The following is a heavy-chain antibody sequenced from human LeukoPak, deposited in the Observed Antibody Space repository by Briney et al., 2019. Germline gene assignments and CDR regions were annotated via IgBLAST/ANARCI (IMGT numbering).Heavy chain of an antibody. CDR1: GGSISSYY. D-gene: IGHD6-13*01. V-gene: IGHV4-59*01. Sequence: PSETLSPTCTVSGGSISSYYWSWIRQPPGKGLEWIGYIYYSGSTNYNPSLKSRVTISVDTSKNQFSLKLSSVTAADTAVYYCARAPAASTFDIWGQGTMVTVSS. CDR3: ARAPAASTFDI. CDR2: IYYSGST. J-gene: IGHJ3*02.